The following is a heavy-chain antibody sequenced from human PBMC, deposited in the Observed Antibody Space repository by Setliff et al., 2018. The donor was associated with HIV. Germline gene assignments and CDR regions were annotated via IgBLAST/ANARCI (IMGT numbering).Heavy chain of an antibody. D-gene: IGHD3-22*01. CDR1: GGSMRSSGYS. V-gene: IGHV4-30-2*01. CDR2: IYYNGNA. CDR3: ARDDSGYYYDY. J-gene: IGHJ4*02. Sequence: PSETLSLTCAVSGGSMRSSGYSWTWIRQAPGKGLEWVGYIYYNGNAYYNPSLKSRVTISVDRSKNQFSLKLSSVTAADTAVYYCARDDSGYYYDYWGQGKLVTVSS.